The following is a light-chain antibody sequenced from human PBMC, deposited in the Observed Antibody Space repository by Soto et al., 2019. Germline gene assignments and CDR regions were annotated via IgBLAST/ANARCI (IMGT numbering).Light chain of an antibody. V-gene: IGLV2-14*01. J-gene: IGLJ1*01. CDR1: SSDVGGYNY. CDR3: ISYAGSNNFV. Sequence: QSALTQPASVSGSPGQSITISCTGTSSDVGGYNYVAWYQQHPGKVPRLMIYEVSNRPSGVSNRFSGSKSGSTASLTISGLQAEDEADYYCISYAGSNNFVFGTGTKVTVL. CDR2: EVS.